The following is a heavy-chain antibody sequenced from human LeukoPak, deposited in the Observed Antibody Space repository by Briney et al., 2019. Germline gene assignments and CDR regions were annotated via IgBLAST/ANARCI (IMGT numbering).Heavy chain of an antibody. CDR2: IVVGSGNT. Sequence: TSVKVSCKASGFTFTSSAMQWVRQARGQRLEWIGWIVVGSGNTNYAQKFQERVTITRDMSTSTVYMELSSPRSEDTAVYYCAAREMAVSYYFDYWGQGTLVTVSS. CDR1: GFTFTSSA. V-gene: IGHV1-58*02. J-gene: IGHJ4*02. D-gene: IGHD5-24*01. CDR3: AAREMAVSYYFDY.